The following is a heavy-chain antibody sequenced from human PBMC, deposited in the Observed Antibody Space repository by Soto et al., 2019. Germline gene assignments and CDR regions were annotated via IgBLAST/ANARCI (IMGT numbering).Heavy chain of an antibody. V-gene: IGHV1-46*01. CDR3: ARDTSSWYRVDY. Sequence: QVLLVQSGAEVKKSGASVKVSCKASGYTFTSYCIHWVRQAPGQGLEWMGIINPDGGTTSYAQKFKGRITMTRDTSTSTLYMELSSLTSDDTAVYYCARDTSSWYRVDYWGQGSLVTVSS. J-gene: IGHJ4*02. CDR1: GYTFTSYC. D-gene: IGHD6-13*01. CDR2: INPDGGTT.